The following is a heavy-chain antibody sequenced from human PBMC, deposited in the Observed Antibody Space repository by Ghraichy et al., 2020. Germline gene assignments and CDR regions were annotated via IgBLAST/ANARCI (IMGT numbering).Heavy chain of an antibody. J-gene: IGHJ6*03. D-gene: IGHD6-19*01. CDR1: GYTFTSYG. CDR3: ARARTVAGTGGDPYYYYMDV. Sequence: ASVKVSCKASGYTFTSYGISWVRQAPGQGLEWMGWISAYNGNTNYAQKLQGRVTMTTDTSTSTAYMELRSLRSDDTAVYYCARARTVAGTGGDPYYYYMDVWGKGTTVNVSS. V-gene: IGHV1-18*01. CDR2: ISAYNGNT.